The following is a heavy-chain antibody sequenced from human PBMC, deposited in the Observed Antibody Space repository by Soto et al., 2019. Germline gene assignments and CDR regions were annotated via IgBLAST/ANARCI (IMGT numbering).Heavy chain of an antibody. CDR3: AREGIGGTVFRRFCDY. Sequence: QKYLVESGGGVVQPGGYLRLSCVASGSIFSGYGMHWVRQASGKGLEWVAVIWYDGSNKYYADSVKGRFSISRDNSKNLLYPQMDRLRAEDTAVYYCAREGIGGTVFRRFCDYWDQGTLVTVSS. V-gene: IGHV3-33*01. J-gene: IGHJ4*02. CDR2: IWYDGSNK. D-gene: IGHD1-7*01. CDR1: GSIFSGYG.